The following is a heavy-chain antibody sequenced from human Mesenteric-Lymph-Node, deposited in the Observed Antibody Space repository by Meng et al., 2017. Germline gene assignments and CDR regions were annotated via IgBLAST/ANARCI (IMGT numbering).Heavy chain of an antibody. CDR2: IYPGDSDT. V-gene: IGHV5-51*01. CDR1: GYSFTSYW. Sequence: KVSCKGSGYSFTSYWIGWVRQMPGKGLEWMGIIYPGDSDTRYSPSFQGQVTISADKSISTAYLQWNSLKASDTAIYFCARQGNNWFEWGYWGQGTLVTVSS. CDR3: ARQGNNWFEWGY. J-gene: IGHJ4*02. D-gene: IGHD1-1*01.